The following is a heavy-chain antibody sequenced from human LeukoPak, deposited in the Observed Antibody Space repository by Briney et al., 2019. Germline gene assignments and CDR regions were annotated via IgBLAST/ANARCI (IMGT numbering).Heavy chain of an antibody. J-gene: IGHJ6*02. CDR3: AREMGYYYYGMDV. CDR2: INGDGSST. CDR1: GFTFSTYW. D-gene: IGHD5-24*01. Sequence: GGSLRLSCAASGFTFSTYWMHWVRQAPGKGLVWVSRINGDGSSTSYADSVKGRFTISRDSAKNTLYLQMNSLRAEDTAVYYCAREMGYYYYGMDVWGQGTTVTVSS. V-gene: IGHV3-74*01.